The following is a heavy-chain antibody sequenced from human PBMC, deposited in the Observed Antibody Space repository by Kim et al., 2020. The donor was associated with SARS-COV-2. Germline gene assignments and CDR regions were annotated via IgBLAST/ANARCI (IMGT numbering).Heavy chain of an antibody. CDR2: IDNSGST. CDR3: AREVKDSSGHALGFEY. Sequence: SETLSLTCAVYGGSFSGYSWNWIRQPPGKGLEWIGEIDNSGSTNYNPSLKSRVTMSVDTSKNQFSLKLSSVTAADTAMYYCAREVKDSSGHALGFEYWGQGTLVTVSS. V-gene: IGHV4-34*01. J-gene: IGHJ4*02. D-gene: IGHD3-22*01. CDR1: GGSFSGYS.